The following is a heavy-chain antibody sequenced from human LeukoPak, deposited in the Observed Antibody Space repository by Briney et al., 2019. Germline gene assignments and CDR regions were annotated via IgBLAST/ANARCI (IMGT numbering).Heavy chain of an antibody. CDR1: GYSFTSYW. CDR2: IYPGDSDT. CDR3: ARLRRNYDILTGYYDDAFDI. J-gene: IGHJ3*02. D-gene: IGHD3-9*01. V-gene: IGHV5-51*01. Sequence: PGESLKISCKGSGYSFTSYWIGWVRQMPGKGLEWMGIIYPGDSDTRYSPSFQGQVTISADKSISTAYLQWSSLKASDTAMYYCARLRRNYDILTGYYDDAFDIWGQGTMVTVSS.